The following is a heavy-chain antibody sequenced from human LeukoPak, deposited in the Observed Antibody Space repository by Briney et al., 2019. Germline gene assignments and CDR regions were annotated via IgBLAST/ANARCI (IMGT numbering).Heavy chain of an antibody. CDR3: ASDQSCSSIRCPFHAFYV. CDR1: GFTFSTYA. Sequence: GGSLRLSCAASGFTFSTYAMHWVRQAPGKGLEWVSVISYDGNNDYYADSVKGRFTVSRDNFKNTLFLQMSSLRVDDTAVYFCASDQSCSSIRCPFHAFYVWGQGTGVTVSS. V-gene: IGHV3-30-3*01. CDR2: ISYDGNND. J-gene: IGHJ3*01. D-gene: IGHD2-2*01.